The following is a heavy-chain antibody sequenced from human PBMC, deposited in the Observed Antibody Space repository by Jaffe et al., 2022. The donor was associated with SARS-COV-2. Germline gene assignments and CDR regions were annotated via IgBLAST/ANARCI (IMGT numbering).Heavy chain of an antibody. V-gene: IGHV2-5*01. Sequence: QITLKESGPTLVKPTQTLTLTCTFSGFSLSTSGVGVGWIRQPPGKALEWLALIYWNDDKRYSPSLKSRLTITKDTSKNQVVLTMTNMDPVDTATYYCAHNSNYYDSSGYYYDWFDPWGQGTLVTVSS. CDR3: AHNSNYYDSSGYYYDWFDP. J-gene: IGHJ5*02. CDR2: IYWNDDK. CDR1: GFSLSTSGVG. D-gene: IGHD3-22*01.